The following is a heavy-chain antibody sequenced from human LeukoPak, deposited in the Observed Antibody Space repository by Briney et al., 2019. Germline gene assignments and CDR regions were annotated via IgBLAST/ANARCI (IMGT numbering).Heavy chain of an antibody. CDR3: AKDLASVYDAFNI. CDR1: GFTFDDYA. CDR2: IIGDGGRT. Sequence: GTLRLSCAASGFTFDDYAMNGVPETPGKGLEWVSLIIGDGGRTFHADSVRGRFTIWRNNRKNSLYLEMTSMRTEATALYYCAKDLASVYDAFNIWGQGAMVTVSS. J-gene: IGHJ3*02. V-gene: IGHV3-43*02.